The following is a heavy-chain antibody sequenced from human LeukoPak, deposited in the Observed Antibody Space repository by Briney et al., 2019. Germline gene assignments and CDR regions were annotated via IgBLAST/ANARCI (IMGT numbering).Heavy chain of an antibody. Sequence: GGSLRLSCAASGFTFISYAMSWVRQAPGKGLEWMSVITGTGGSTYYADSVKGRFTISRDNAKNSLYLQMNSLRAEDTAVYYCASTIAAAGNGWYFDYWGQGTLVTVSS. CDR2: ITGTGGST. V-gene: IGHV3-23*01. D-gene: IGHD6-13*01. CDR3: ASTIAAAGNGWYFDY. J-gene: IGHJ4*02. CDR1: GFTFISYA.